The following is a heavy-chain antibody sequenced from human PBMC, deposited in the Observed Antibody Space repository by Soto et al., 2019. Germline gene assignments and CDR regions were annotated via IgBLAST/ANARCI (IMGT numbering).Heavy chain of an antibody. CDR2: IYWDDAK. J-gene: IGHJ4*02. CDR1: GFSLTTSGVG. V-gene: IGHV2-5*02. CDR3: AHRVLRTVFGLVTTTAIYFDF. D-gene: IGHD3-3*01. Sequence: QITLNESGPTQVKPRQTLTLTCTFSGFSLTTSGVGVGWIRQSPGKAPEWLALIYWDDAKRYSPSLKSTLTITKDTSKDPVVLTMADLDPADTPTYYCAHRVLRTVFGLVTTTAIYFDFWGQGTPVAVSS.